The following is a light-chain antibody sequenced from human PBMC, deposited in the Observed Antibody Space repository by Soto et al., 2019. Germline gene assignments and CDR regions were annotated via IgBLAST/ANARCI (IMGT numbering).Light chain of an antibody. V-gene: IGLV1-40*01. CDR3: QSYDSSLSAVV. CDR1: SSNIGAGYD. J-gene: IGLJ2*01. CDR2: GNS. Sequence: QSVLTQSPSVSGAPGQRVTISFTGSSSNIGAGYDVHWYQQLPGTAPKLLIYGNSNRPSGVPDRFSGSKSGTSASLAITGLQAEDEADYYCQSYDSSLSAVVFGGGTKLTVL.